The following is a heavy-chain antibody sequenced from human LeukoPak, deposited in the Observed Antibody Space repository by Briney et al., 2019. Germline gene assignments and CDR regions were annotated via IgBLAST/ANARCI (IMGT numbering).Heavy chain of an antibody. CDR3: ARGIDYSSGWYQSYFDY. Sequence: PGGSLRLSCAASGFTVSSNYMSWVRQAPGKGLEWVSVIYSGGSTYYADSVKGRFTISRDNSKNTLYLQMNSLRAEDTAVYYCARGIDYSSGWYQSYFDYWGQGTLVTVSS. CDR2: IYSGGST. CDR1: GFTVSSNY. J-gene: IGHJ4*02. D-gene: IGHD6-19*01. V-gene: IGHV3-53*01.